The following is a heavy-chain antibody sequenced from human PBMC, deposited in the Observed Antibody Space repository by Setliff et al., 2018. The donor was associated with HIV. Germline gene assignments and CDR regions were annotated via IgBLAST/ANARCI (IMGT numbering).Heavy chain of an antibody. CDR1: GFTFTNYA. Sequence: GGSLRLSCAVSGFTFTNYAMSWVRQAPGKGLQWVSTISGSGGNTNYADSVKGRFTVSRDNSKNTMYLQMNSLRPEDTALYYCARETPNSGWYRKEGYYFDYWGQGTLVTVSS. CDR2: ISGSGGNT. D-gene: IGHD6-19*01. V-gene: IGHV3-23*01. J-gene: IGHJ4*02. CDR3: ARETPNSGWYRKEGYYFDY.